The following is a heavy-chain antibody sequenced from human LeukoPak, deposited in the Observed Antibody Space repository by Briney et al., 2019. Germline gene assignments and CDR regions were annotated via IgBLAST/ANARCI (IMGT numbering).Heavy chain of an antibody. CDR3: ASQTYSNGFDY. J-gene: IGHJ4*02. Sequence: GGSLRLSYAASGFTFSSYAMSWVRQAPNKGLQWVSGISGSGGSTYYADSVKGRFTISRDNSKNTLYLQMNSLRADDTAVYYCASQTYSNGFDYWGQGTLVTVSS. CDR2: ISGSGGST. D-gene: IGHD4-11*01. V-gene: IGHV3-23*01. CDR1: GFTFSSYA.